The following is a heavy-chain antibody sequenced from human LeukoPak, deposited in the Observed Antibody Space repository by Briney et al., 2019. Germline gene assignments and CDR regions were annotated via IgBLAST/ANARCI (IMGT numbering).Heavy chain of an antibody. CDR3: AKLFREKWELLSDYFDY. CDR2: ISGSGDNT. CDR1: GFTFSSHG. J-gene: IGHJ4*02. Sequence: GGSLRLSCAASGFTFSSHGMSWVRQAPGKGLEWVSTISGSGDNTYYADSVKGRFTISRDNSKNTLYLQMNSLRAEDTAVYYCAKLFREKWELLSDYFDYWGQGTLVTVSS. D-gene: IGHD1-26*01. V-gene: IGHV3-23*01.